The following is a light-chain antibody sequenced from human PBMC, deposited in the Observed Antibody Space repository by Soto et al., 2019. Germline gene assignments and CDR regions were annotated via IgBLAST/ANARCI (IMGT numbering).Light chain of an antibody. CDR2: DAS. CDR1: QSVSSY. Sequence: IVLKQSPATLSLSPWERATLSCRASQSVSSYLAWYQQKPGQAPRLLIYDASNRATGIPARFSGSGSGTDFTLTISSLEPEDFAVYYCQQRSNWPLTFGGGTKVDIK. CDR3: QQRSNWPLT. J-gene: IGKJ4*01. V-gene: IGKV3-11*01.